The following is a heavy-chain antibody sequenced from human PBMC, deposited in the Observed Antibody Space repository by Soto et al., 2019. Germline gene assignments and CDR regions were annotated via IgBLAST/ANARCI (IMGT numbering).Heavy chain of an antibody. CDR3: ARLRMVYATYYFDY. CDR1: GFSLSNARMG. J-gene: IGHJ4*02. Sequence: KESGPVLVKPTETLTLTCTVSGFSLSNARMGVRWIRQPPGKALEWLAHIFSNDEKSYSTSLMSRLTISKDTSKSQVVLIMTNMDPVDTATYYCARLRMVYATYYFDYWGQGPLVAVSS. V-gene: IGHV2-26*01. CDR2: IFSNDEK. D-gene: IGHD2-8*01.